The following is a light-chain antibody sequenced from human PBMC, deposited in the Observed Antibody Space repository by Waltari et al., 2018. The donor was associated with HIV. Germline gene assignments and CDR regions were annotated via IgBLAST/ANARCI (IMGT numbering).Light chain of an antibody. CDR2: GAS. CDR3: QQYGRSPT. V-gene: IGKV3-20*01. J-gene: IGKJ4*01. CDR1: ESVDNNY. Sequence: EIVLTQSPGTLSLSPGERATLSCRASESVDNNYLAWFQQKPGQPPRLLIYGASSRATGIPDRFSGSGSGTDFTLTVSRLEPEDFAEYFCQQYGRSPTFGGGTKVEIK.